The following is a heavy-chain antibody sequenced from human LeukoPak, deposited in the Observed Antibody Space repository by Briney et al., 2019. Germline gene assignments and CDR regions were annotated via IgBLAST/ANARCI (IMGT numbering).Heavy chain of an antibody. CDR1: GFTFSSYS. Sequence: GGSLRLSCAASGFTFSSYSMNWVRQAPGKGLEWVAVVWYDGRNRDYADSVKGRFTISKDNSNNMVFLQMDRLRAEDTAVYYCARLWGGNGYSGGSLNLWGQGTLVTVSS. CDR2: VWYDGRNR. D-gene: IGHD3-16*01. V-gene: IGHV3-33*08. J-gene: IGHJ5*02. CDR3: ARLWGGNGYSGGSLNL.